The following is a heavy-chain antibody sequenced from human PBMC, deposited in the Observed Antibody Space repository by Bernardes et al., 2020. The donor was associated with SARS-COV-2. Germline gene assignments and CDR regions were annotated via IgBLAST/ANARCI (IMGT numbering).Heavy chain of an antibody. CDR3: ARDFGGNSDY. CDR1: GFTVSAYW. CDR2: INEDGSVT. J-gene: IGHJ4*02. Sequence: GGSLRLSCAASGFTVSAYWMHWVRQAPGEGLVWVSRINEDGSVTNYADSVKGRFTISRDIANNKIYLQMNSLRAEDTAVYYCARDFGGNSDYWGQGTLVTVSS. V-gene: IGHV3-74*01. D-gene: IGHD2-15*01.